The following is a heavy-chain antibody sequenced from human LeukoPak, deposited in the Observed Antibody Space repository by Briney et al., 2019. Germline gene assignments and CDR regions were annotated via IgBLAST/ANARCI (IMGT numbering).Heavy chain of an antibody. CDR3: ARGSLVRFLEWAYPVDY. CDR1: GGTFSSYA. Sequence: SVKVSCKASGGTFSSYAISWVRQAPGQGLEWMGGIIPIFDTANYAQKFQGRVTITTDESTSTAYMELSSLRSEDTAVYYCARGSLVRFLEWAYPVDYWGQGTLVTVSS. V-gene: IGHV1-69*05. CDR2: IIPIFDTA. D-gene: IGHD3-3*01. J-gene: IGHJ4*02.